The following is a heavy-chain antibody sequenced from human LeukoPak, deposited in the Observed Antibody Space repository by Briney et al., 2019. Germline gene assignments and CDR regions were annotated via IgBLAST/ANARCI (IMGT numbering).Heavy chain of an antibody. CDR1: GFTFSSYA. V-gene: IGHV3-23*01. J-gene: IGHJ4*02. CDR2: ISGSGGST. D-gene: IGHD7-27*01. Sequence: PGGSLRLSCAASGFTFSSYAMSWDRQAPGEGLEWVSAISGSGGSTYYADSVKGRFTISRDNSKNTLYLQMNSLRAEDTAVYYCAKDDTGDARFDYWGQGTLVTVSS. CDR3: AKDDTGDARFDY.